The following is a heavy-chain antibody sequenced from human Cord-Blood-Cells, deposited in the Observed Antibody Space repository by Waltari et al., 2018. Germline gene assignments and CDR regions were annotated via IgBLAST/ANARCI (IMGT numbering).Heavy chain of an antibody. D-gene: IGHD7-27*01. J-gene: IGHJ6*03. CDR2: ISGSGGST. Sequence: EVQLLESGGGLVQPGGSLRLSCAASGFTFSSYAMSWVRQAPGKGLEWVSAISGSGGSTYDADSVKGRFTISRDNSKNTLYLQMNSLRAEDTAVYYCAKDPLTGEAYYYYMDVWGKGTTVTVSS. CDR3: AKDPLTGEAYYYYMDV. V-gene: IGHV3-23*01. CDR1: GFTFSSYA.